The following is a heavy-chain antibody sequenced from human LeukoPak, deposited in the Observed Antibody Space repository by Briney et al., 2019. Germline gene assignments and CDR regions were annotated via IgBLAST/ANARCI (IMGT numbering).Heavy chain of an antibody. CDR2: MNPNSGNT. Sequence: ASVKVSCKASGYTFTSYDINWVRQATGQGLGWMGWMNPNSGNTGYAQKFQGGVTMTRNTSISTAYMELSSLRSEDTAVYYCALLVEVYAFDIWGQGTMVNGSS. CDR1: GYTFTSYD. CDR3: ALLVEVYAFDI. V-gene: IGHV1-8*01. J-gene: IGHJ3*02. D-gene: IGHD2-8*01.